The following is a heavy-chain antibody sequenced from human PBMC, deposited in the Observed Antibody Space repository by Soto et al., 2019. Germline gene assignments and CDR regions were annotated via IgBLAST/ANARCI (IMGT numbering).Heavy chain of an antibody. CDR1: GFTFSSYG. J-gene: IGHJ4*02. CDR3: ANAMVRGVIITYLRL. V-gene: IGHV3-30*18. CDR2: ISYDGSIK. Sequence: GGSLRLSCAASGFTFSSYGMHWVRQAPGKGLEWVAVISYDGSIKYYADSVKGRFTISRDNSKNTLYLQMNSLRAEDTAVYYCANAMVRGVIITYLRLWGQGTLVTVSS. D-gene: IGHD3-10*01.